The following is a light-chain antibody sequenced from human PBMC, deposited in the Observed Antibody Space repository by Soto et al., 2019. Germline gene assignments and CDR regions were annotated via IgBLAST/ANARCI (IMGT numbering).Light chain of an antibody. Sequence: DIQLTQSPSSLSASVGDKVTITCRASQSIRSYLNWVQQKPGKAPKLLIYDASSLQTGVPSRFSGSGSGTDFSLTISSLQPEDFATYYCQQSYSTPPWTFGQGTKVDSK. CDR3: QQSYSTPPWT. J-gene: IGKJ1*01. V-gene: IGKV1-39*01. CDR1: QSIRSY. CDR2: DAS.